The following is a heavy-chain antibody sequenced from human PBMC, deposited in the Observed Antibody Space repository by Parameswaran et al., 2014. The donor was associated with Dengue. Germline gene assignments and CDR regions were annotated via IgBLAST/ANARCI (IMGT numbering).Heavy chain of an antibody. CDR3: ARVFLAAGLNYFDY. Sequence: WVRQAPGQGLEWMGIINPSGGSTSYAQKFQGRVTMTRDTSTSTVYMELSSLRSEDTAVYYCARVFLAAGLNYFDYWGQGTLVTVSS. D-gene: IGHD6-13*01. V-gene: IGHV1-46*01. CDR2: INPSGGST. J-gene: IGHJ4*02.